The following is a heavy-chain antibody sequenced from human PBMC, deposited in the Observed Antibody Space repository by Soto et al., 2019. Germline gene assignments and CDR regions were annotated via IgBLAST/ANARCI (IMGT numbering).Heavy chain of an antibody. J-gene: IGHJ6*02. CDR1: GFTFSSYS. D-gene: IGHD2-15*01. CDR3: ARDRLVAATSAPPYCYYGMDV. V-gene: IGHV3-21*01. Sequence: SLRLSCAASGFTFSSYSMNWVRQAPGKGLEWVSSISGSSRYIYYTDSVKGRFTISRDNTKKSLYLQINSLRAEDTAVYYCARDRLVAATSAPPYCYYGMDVWGRGTTVTVSS. CDR2: ISGSSRYI.